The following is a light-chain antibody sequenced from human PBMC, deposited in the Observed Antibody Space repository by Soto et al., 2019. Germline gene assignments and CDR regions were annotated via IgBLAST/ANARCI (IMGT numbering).Light chain of an antibody. Sequence: EIVLTQSPATLSLSPGERATLSCRASQSVSSYLAWYQQKPGQAPRLLIYDASNRATGIPARFSGSGSGTDFTLTISSLQPDDFATYYCQQYNSYSRLTFGGGTKVEIK. CDR2: DAS. V-gene: IGKV3-11*01. CDR3: QQYNSYSRLT. CDR1: QSVSSY. J-gene: IGKJ4*01.